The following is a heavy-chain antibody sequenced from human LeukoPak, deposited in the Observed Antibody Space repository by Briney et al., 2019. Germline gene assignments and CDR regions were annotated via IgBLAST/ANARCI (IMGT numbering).Heavy chain of an antibody. CDR3: ARIRRDGYKETLYYFDY. D-gene: IGHD5-24*01. CDR1: GYTFTDYY. CDR2: INPNSGGT. V-gene: IGHV1-2*02. Sequence: ASVKVSCKASGYTFTDYYMHWVRQAPGQGLEWMGWINPNSGGTNYAQKFQGRVTMTRDTSISTAYMELSRLRSDDTAVYYCARIRRDGYKETLYYFDYWGQETLVTVSS. J-gene: IGHJ4*02.